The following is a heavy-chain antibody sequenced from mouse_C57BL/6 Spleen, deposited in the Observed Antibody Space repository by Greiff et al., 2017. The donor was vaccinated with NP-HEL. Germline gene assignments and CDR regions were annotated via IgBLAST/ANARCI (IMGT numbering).Heavy chain of an antibody. CDR1: GYTFTSYW. CDR3: ARSYGSSPFAY. CDR2: IHPNSGST. Sequence: QVQLQQPGAELVKPGASVKLSCKASGYTFTSYWMHWVKQRPGQGLEWIGMIHPNSGSTNYNEKFKGKDTLTVDKSSSTAYMQLSSLTSEDSAVYYCARSYGSSPFAYWGQGTLVTVSA. D-gene: IGHD1-1*01. J-gene: IGHJ3*01. V-gene: IGHV1-64*01.